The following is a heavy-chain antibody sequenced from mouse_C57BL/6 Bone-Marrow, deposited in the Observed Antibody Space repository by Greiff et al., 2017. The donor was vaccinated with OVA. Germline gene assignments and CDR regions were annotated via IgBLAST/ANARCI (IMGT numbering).Heavy chain of an antibody. V-gene: IGHV6-6*01. CDR2: IRNKANNHAT. CDR3: TRPYGNYSSWFAY. CDR1: GFTFSDAW. J-gene: IGHJ3*01. Sequence: EVKLEESGGGLVQPGGSMKLSCAASGFTFSDAWMDWVRQSPEKGLEWVAEIRNKANNHATYYAVSVTGRFTISRDDSKRSVYLQMNSLRAEDTGIYYCTRPYGNYSSWFAYWGQGTLVTVSA. D-gene: IGHD2-1*01.